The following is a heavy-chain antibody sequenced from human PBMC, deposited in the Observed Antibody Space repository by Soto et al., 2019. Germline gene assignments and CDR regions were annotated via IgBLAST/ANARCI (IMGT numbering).Heavy chain of an antibody. CDR1: GITLSSSW. D-gene: IGHD3-22*01. Sequence: GGSLRLSCAASGITLSSSWMTWVRQAPGKGLEWVANINQDGSDKYYVDSVKGRFTISRDNAKNSLSLQMNSLSAEDTAVYYCARDPYDSGGYAAFDIWGQGTMVTVSS. V-gene: IGHV3-7*04. CDR3: ARDPYDSGGYAAFDI. J-gene: IGHJ3*02. CDR2: INQDGSDK.